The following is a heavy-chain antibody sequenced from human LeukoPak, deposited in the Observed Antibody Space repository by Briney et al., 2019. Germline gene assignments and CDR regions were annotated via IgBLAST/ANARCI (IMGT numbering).Heavy chain of an antibody. V-gene: IGHV1-18*01. Sequence: ASVKLSCTASGYTFTSYGISWVRQAPGQGLEWMGCISAYDSNTYYAQKLQGRVTMTTDTSKSTAFMELRSLRSDDTAVYYCARADIRAIASSGWYGFDYWGQGTLVTVSS. CDR2: ISAYDSNT. D-gene: IGHD6-19*01. CDR1: GYTFTSYG. CDR3: ARADIRAIASSGWYGFDY. J-gene: IGHJ4*02.